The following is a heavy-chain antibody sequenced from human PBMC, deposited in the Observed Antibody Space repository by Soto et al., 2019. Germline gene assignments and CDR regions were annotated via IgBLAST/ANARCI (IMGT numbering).Heavy chain of an antibody. CDR2: ISYDGSNK. CDR3: ARETQQPYYYYGMDV. J-gene: IGHJ6*02. V-gene: IGHV3-30-3*01. D-gene: IGHD6-13*01. CDR1: GFTFSSYA. Sequence: QVQLVESGGGVVQPGRSLRLSCAASGFTFSSYAMHWVRQAPGKGLEWVAVISYDGSNKYYADSVKGRFTISRDNSKNTLYLQMNSLRAEDTAVYYCARETQQPYYYYGMDVWGQGTTVTVSS.